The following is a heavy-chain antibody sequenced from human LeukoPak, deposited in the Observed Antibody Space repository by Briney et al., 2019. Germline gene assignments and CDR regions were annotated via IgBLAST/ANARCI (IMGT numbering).Heavy chain of an antibody. Sequence: SVKVSCKASGGTFSSYAISWVRQAPGQGLEWMGGIIPIFGTANYAQKFQGRVTISTDESTSTAYMELSSLRSEDTAVYYCARGRRRDGYNLVYWGQGTLVTVSS. J-gene: IGHJ4*02. CDR3: ARGRRRDGYNLVY. CDR2: IIPIFGTA. V-gene: IGHV1-69*05. CDR1: GGTFSSYA. D-gene: IGHD5-24*01.